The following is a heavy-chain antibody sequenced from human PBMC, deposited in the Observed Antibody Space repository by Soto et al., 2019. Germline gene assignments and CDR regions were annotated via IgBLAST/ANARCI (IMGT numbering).Heavy chain of an antibody. V-gene: IGHV1-3*01. CDR2: LNVGNSDT. J-gene: IGHJ4*02. Sequence: SVKVSCKASGYTFTGYAIHWVRQAPGQGHQWMAWLNVGNSDTNYTQKFQGRVTMTRDTSASTAYMELTSLRSEDTAVYHCACGYSCRTDCLDYFDFWGQGTLVTASS. CDR1: GYTFTGYA. CDR3: ACGYSCRTDCLDYFDF. D-gene: IGHD2-2*03.